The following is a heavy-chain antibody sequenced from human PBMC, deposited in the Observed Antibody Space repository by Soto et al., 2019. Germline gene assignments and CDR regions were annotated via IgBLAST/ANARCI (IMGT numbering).Heavy chain of an antibody. CDR2: ISYDGSNK. J-gene: IGHJ6*03. CDR1: GFTFSSYG. CDR3: AKEERKAVAGNYYYYYMDV. Sequence: GGSLRLSCAASGFTFSSYGMHWVRQAPGKGLEWVAVISYDGSNKYYADSVKGRFTISRDNSKNTLYLQMNSLRAEDTAVYYCAKEERKAVAGNYYYYYMDVWGKGTTVTVSS. V-gene: IGHV3-30*18. D-gene: IGHD6-19*01.